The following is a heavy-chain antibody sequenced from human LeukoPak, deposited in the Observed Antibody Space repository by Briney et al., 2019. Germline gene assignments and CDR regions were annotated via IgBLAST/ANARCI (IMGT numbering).Heavy chain of an antibody. D-gene: IGHD5-24*01. CDR3: ARCRDGYGHFDY. Sequence: KPSETLSLTCAVSGGSISSSIWWSWVRQPPGKGLEWIGEIYHSGSTTYNPSLKGRVTLSIDKSRNQFPLKLSSVTAADTAVYYCARCRDGYGHFDYWGQGTLVTVSS. V-gene: IGHV4-4*02. J-gene: IGHJ4*02. CDR2: IYHSGST. CDR1: GGSISSSIW.